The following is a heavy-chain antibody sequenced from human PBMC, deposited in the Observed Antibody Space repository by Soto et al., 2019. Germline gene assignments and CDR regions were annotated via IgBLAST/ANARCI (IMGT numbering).Heavy chain of an antibody. J-gene: IGHJ6*02. CDR2: ISGSGGST. V-gene: IGHV3-23*01. D-gene: IGHD1-1*01. CDR3: AKNDSYFHYGMDV. CDR1: GFTFSSYA. Sequence: EVQLLESGGGLVQPGGSLRLSCAASGFTFSSYAMSWVRQAPGKGLEWVSAISGSGGSTYYADSVKGRFTISRDNSKNTLYMQINSLRAEDTAVYYCAKNDSYFHYGMDVWGQGTTVTVSS.